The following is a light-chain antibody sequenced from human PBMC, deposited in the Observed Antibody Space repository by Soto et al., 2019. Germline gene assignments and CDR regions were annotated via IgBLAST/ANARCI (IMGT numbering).Light chain of an antibody. CDR2: DAS. CDR3: QQYNSYWYT. J-gene: IGKJ2*01. Sequence: DIQMTQSPSTLSASVGDRVTITCRASQSISSWLAWYQQKPGKAPKLLIYDASSLESGVPSRFSGSGSGTEFTLTISSLQPDAFATYYCQQYNSYWYTFGQGTKLEIK. V-gene: IGKV1-5*01. CDR1: QSISSW.